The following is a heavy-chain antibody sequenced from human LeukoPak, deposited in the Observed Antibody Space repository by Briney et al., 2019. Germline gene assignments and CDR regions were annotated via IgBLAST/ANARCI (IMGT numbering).Heavy chain of an antibody. D-gene: IGHD1-26*01. J-gene: IGHJ6*02. CDR2: IRSKANNYAT. CDR3: IRGAASGSYYGFDV. V-gene: IGHV3-73*01. CDR1: GFAFSGST. Sequence: GGSLRLSCAASGFAFSGSTMHWVRQASGKGLEWVGRIRSKANNYATAYATSVKGRFTLSRDDSKNTAYLQMNSLKTEDTAVYYCIRGAASGSYYGFDVWGQGATVTVSS.